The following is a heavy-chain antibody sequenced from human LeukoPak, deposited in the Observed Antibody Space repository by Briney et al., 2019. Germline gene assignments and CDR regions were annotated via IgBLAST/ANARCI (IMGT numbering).Heavy chain of an antibody. D-gene: IGHD3/OR15-3a*01. CDR1: GFTFSTYG. CDR3: ARSTSSEYDIYHFDY. J-gene: IGHJ4*02. V-gene: IGHV3-33*01. Sequence: GRSQRLSCAASGFTFSTYGMHWGRQAPGKGLEWVAVIWYDGSNKYYADSVKGGVTTSRDNSKNTLYLQMNSLSAEDKAVYYCARSTSSEYDIYHFDYWGQGTLVTVSS. CDR2: IWYDGSNK.